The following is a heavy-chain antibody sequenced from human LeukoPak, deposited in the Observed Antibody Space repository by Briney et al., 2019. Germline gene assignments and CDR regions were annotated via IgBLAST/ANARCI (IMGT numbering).Heavy chain of an antibody. CDR1: GASFSGVY. Sequence: SETLSLTCAVSGASFSGVYWTWIRQAPGKGLEWLGEINHFGSTRYNPSLQSRVAISVDRSKSQFSLRLGSVTAADTAVYYCARQQNLIASPGLNWFDPWGQGTLVTVTS. J-gene: IGHJ5*02. D-gene: IGHD6-13*01. CDR2: INHFGST. CDR3: ARQQNLIASPGLNWFDP. V-gene: IGHV4-34*01.